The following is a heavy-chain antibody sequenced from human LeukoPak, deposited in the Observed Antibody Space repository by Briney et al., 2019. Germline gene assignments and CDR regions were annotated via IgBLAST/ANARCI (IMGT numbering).Heavy chain of an antibody. CDR3: ARDGSGTYDY. J-gene: IGHJ4*02. V-gene: IGHV1-2*02. CDR1: GDTFTGYY. CDR2: INPTSGGT. Sequence: GASVKVSCKASGDTFTGYYMHWVRQAPGQGLEWMGWINPTSGGTNYAQKFQGRVTMTRDTSISTAYMELSRLRSDDTAVYYCARDGSGTYDYWGEGTLVTVSS. D-gene: IGHD1-26*01.